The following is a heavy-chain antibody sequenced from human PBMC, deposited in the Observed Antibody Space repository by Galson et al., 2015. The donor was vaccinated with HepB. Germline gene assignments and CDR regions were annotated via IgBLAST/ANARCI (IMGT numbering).Heavy chain of an antibody. CDR3: AKANSYGSPSDY. Sequence: SLRLSCAASGFTVSNNYMCWVRQAPGKGLDYVSVIYSSGSTYYTDSVKGRFTISRDNSKNMLYLQMNSLRAEDTAVYYCAKANSYGSPSDYWGQGTLVTVSS. D-gene: IGHD5-18*01. J-gene: IGHJ4*02. CDR1: GFTVSNNY. V-gene: IGHV3-66*01. CDR2: IYSSGST.